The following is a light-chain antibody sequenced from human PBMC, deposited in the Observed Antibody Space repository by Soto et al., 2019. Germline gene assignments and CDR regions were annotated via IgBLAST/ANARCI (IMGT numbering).Light chain of an antibody. Sequence: EIVMTQSPATLSVSPGERATLSCRASESVSSNLAWYQQKPGQAPSLLIYDASTRATAIPARFSGSGSGTEFTLTISSLQSEDFAVYHWQQYKKWPHTFGQGTKLDIK. CDR1: ESVSSN. CDR3: QQYKKWPHT. CDR2: DAS. J-gene: IGKJ2*01. V-gene: IGKV3-15*01.